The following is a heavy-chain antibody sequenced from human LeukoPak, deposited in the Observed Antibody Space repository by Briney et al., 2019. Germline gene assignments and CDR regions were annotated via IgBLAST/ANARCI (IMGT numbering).Heavy chain of an antibody. D-gene: IGHD5-18*01. Sequence: GASVKVSCKASGYTFTGYYMHWVRQAPGQGLEWMGIINPSGGSTSYAQKFQGRVTMTRDMSTSTVYMELSSLRSEDTAVYYCARAGRPDTAMVAIDYWGQGTLVTVSS. CDR2: INPSGGST. V-gene: IGHV1-46*01. CDR1: GYTFTGYY. CDR3: ARAGRPDTAMVAIDY. J-gene: IGHJ4*02.